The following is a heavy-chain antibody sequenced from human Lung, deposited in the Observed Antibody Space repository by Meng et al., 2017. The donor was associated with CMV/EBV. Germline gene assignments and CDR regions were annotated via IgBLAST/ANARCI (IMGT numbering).Heavy chain of an antibody. CDR3: AKATVSAAGFPHMDV. CDR1: GFTFDDHA. Sequence: GWSLRLXXAASGFTFDDHAMHWVRQAPGKGLEWISLISWDGGSTYYADSVKGRFTTSRDNSENSLYLQINSLRVEDTAVYYCAKATVSAAGFPHMDVWGQGXTVTVSS. V-gene: IGHV3-43D*03. J-gene: IGHJ6*02. D-gene: IGHD6-13*01. CDR2: ISWDGGST.